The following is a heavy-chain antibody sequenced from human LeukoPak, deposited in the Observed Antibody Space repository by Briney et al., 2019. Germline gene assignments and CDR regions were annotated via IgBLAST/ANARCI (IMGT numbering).Heavy chain of an antibody. Sequence: GGSLRLSCAASGVTFNSYAMNWVRQAPGKGLEWVSGISGSGSSTYYADSVKGRFTISRDNSKNTLYLQMNNLRAEDTAVYYCAKERIWNVVVVVAAQNFDYWGQGTLVTVSS. CDR1: GVTFNSYA. J-gene: IGHJ4*02. CDR2: ISGSGSST. CDR3: AKERIWNVVVVVAAQNFDY. V-gene: IGHV3-23*01. D-gene: IGHD2-15*01.